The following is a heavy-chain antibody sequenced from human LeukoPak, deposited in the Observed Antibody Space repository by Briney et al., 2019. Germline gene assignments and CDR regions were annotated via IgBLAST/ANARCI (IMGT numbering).Heavy chain of an antibody. V-gene: IGHV1-2*02. D-gene: IGHD2-2*01. CDR3: ARKSAARSTSEFDC. J-gene: IGHJ4*02. Sequence: ASVKVSCKASGYTFTGYYINWVRQAPGQGLEWMGWINPNSGGTNYAQKFQGRVTMTSDMSISTAYMELSSLRSDDTAVYYCARKSAARSTSEFDCWGQGTLVTVSS. CDR1: GYTFTGYY. CDR2: INPNSGGT.